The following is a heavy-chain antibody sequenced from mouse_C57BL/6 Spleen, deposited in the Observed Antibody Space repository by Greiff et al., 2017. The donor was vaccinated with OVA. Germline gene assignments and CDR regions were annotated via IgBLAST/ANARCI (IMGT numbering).Heavy chain of an antibody. CDR2: FTMDSDAT. J-gene: IGHJ4*01. V-gene: IGHV1-49*01. CDR1: YFAFMASA. D-gene: IGHD4-1*01. CDR3: AIAGTGSLDY. Sequence: LQQSGAELVRPGSSVKLSCKASYFAFMASAMHWVKQRPGHGLEWIGSFTMDSDATEYSENFKGKATLTANKSSSTAYMELSSLTSEDSAVYYCAIAGTGSLDYWGQGTSVTVSS.